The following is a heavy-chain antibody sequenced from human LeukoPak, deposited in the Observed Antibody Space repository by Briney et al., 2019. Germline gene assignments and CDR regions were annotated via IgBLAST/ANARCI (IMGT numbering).Heavy chain of an antibody. CDR1: GFTFNSYI. D-gene: IGHD3-3*01. Sequence: PGGSLRLSCAASGFTFNSYIMSWVRQAPGKGLEWVSYISSSSSTIYYADSVKGRFTISRDNAKNSLYLQMNSLRDEDTAVYYCASNFFWSGQYFDYWGQGTLVTVSS. V-gene: IGHV3-48*02. J-gene: IGHJ4*02. CDR3: ASNFFWSGQYFDY. CDR2: ISSSSSTI.